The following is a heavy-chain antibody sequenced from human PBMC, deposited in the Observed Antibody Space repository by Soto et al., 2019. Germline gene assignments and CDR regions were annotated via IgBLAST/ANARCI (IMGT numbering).Heavy chain of an antibody. J-gene: IGHJ5*02. CDR1: GFVSNDYD. V-gene: IGHV3-30*03. D-gene: IGHD2-21*01. Sequence: QVQLAESGGGLVQPGRSLRLSCATSGFVSNDYDIRWVRQAPGKGLAWLASISYDGRNKYYTDSVKGRFTISRDNSQNTLSLQINSLGAEDTAVYYCSRGIKGGLDAWGPGTLVTVSS. CDR2: ISYDGRNK. CDR3: SRGIKGGLDA.